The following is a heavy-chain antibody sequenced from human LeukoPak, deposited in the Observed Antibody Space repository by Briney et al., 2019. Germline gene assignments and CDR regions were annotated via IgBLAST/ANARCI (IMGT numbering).Heavy chain of an antibody. CDR2: VYYSGST. V-gene: IGHV4-39*01. Sequence: PSETLSLTCTVSGDSVSNVSYYWAWIRQPPGKGLEWIANVYYSGSTYYNPSLKSRVAISVDTSKNQFSLTLRSVTAADTGVYFCARLVRGGSFYYYMDVWGRGTSVTVSS. J-gene: IGHJ6*03. D-gene: IGHD3-10*01. CDR3: ARLVRGGSFYYYMDV. CDR1: GDSVSNVSYY.